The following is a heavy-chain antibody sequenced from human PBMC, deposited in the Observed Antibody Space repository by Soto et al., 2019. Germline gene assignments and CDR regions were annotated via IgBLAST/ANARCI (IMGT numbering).Heavy chain of an antibody. Sequence: SVKVSCKASGGTFSSYAISWVRQAPGQGLEWMGGIIPIFGTANYAQKFQGRVTITADKSTSTAYMELSSLRSEDTAVYYCASVYGGTITDYWGQGTLVTVSS. CDR3: ASVYGGTITDY. V-gene: IGHV1-69*06. D-gene: IGHD4-17*01. J-gene: IGHJ4*02. CDR2: IIPIFGTA. CDR1: GGTFSSYA.